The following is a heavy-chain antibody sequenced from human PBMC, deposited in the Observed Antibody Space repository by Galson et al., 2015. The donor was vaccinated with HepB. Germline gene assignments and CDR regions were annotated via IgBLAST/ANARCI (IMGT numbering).Heavy chain of an antibody. D-gene: IGHD3-10*01. Sequence: SVKVSCKASGGTFSSYAISWVRQAPGQGLEWMGGIIPIFGTANYAQKFQGRVTITADKPTSTAYMELSSLRSEDTAVYYCARDRDVGGDAFDIWGQGTKVTVSS. V-gene: IGHV1-69*06. CDR1: GGTFSSYA. J-gene: IGHJ3*02. CDR2: IIPIFGTA. CDR3: ARDRDVGGDAFDI.